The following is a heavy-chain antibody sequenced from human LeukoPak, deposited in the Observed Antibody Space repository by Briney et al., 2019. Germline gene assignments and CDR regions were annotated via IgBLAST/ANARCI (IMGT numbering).Heavy chain of an antibody. CDR3: ARGRYCSGGSCYFFGDC. Sequence: PSETLSLTCAVYGGSFSGYYWSWIRQPPGKGLEWIGEINHSGSTNYNPSLKSRVTISVDTSKNQFSLKLSSVTAADTAVYYCARGRYCSGGSCYFFGDCWGQGTLVTVSS. D-gene: IGHD2-15*01. CDR2: INHSGST. J-gene: IGHJ4*02. CDR1: GGSFSGYY. V-gene: IGHV4-34*01.